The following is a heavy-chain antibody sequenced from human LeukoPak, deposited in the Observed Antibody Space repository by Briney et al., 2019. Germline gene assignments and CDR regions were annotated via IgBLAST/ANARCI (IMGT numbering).Heavy chain of an antibody. CDR3: AKTVVVITFRFDD. CDR1: GFTFNSYV. Sequence: GGSLRLSCAVSGFTFNSYVMSWVRQAPGKGLEWVSSINGGGGNTYYADSVKGRFTISRDNSKNMLYLQMNSLRADDTAIYYCAKTVVVITFRFDDWGQGALVTVSS. V-gene: IGHV3-23*01. CDR2: INGGGGNT. J-gene: IGHJ4*02. D-gene: IGHD2-21*01.